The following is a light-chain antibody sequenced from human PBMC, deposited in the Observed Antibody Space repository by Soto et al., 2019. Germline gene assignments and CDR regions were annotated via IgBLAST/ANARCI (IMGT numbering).Light chain of an antibody. CDR1: QSVSSNY. Sequence: EIVLTQSPGTLFLSPGERATLSCRASQSVSSNYLAWYQQQKPGQAPRLLIYGASSRATGVPDRFSGSGSGTDFPLAISRLEPEDFVVYYCQQYGSSSWTFGQGTKVEI. CDR2: GAS. J-gene: IGKJ1*01. V-gene: IGKV3-20*01. CDR3: QQYGSSSWT.